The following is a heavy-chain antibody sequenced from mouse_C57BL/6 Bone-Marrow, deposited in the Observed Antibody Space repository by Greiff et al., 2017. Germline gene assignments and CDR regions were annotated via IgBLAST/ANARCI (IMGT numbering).Heavy chain of an antibody. V-gene: IGHV1-55*01. Sequence: VQLQQPGAELVKPGASVKMSCKASGYTFTSYWITWVKQRPGQGLEWIGDIYPGSGSTNYNEKFKNKATLTVDTSSSTAYMQLISLTSEDSAVYYGARPYYSTYWYFYVWGTGTTVTVSS. J-gene: IGHJ1*03. D-gene: IGHD2-5*01. CDR2: IYPGSGST. CDR1: GYTFTSYW. CDR3: ARPYYSTYWYFYV.